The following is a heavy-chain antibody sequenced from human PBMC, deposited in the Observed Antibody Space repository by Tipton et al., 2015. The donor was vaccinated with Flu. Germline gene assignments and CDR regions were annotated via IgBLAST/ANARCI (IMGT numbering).Heavy chain of an antibody. CDR2: ISSSGSTI. J-gene: IGHJ4*02. V-gene: IGHV3-11*04. Sequence: LSLTCTVSGYSISSDYYWGWVRQAPGKGLEWLSYISSSGSTISYADSVRGRFTISRDNAKNSLYLQMNSLRAEDTALYYCATLTGDDYWGQGDLVTVSS. CDR1: GYSISSDYY. CDR3: ATLTGDDY. D-gene: IGHD7-27*01.